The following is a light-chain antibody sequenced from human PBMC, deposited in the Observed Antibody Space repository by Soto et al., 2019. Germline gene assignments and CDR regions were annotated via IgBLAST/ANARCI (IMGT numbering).Light chain of an antibody. J-gene: IGLJ1*01. Sequence: QSVLTQPPSVSGAPGQRVAISCTGSSSNIGAEYDVHWYQQLPGTAPKRLIYGDNNRPSGVPDQFSGSKSGTSASLAITGLQPEDEADYYCAAWDDSLNGYVFGTGTKVTVL. CDR3: AAWDDSLNGYV. V-gene: IGLV1-40*01. CDR1: SSNIGAEYD. CDR2: GDN.